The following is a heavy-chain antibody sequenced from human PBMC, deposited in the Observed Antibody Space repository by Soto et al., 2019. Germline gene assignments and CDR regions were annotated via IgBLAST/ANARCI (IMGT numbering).Heavy chain of an antibody. D-gene: IGHD6-13*01. J-gene: IGHJ4*02. CDR1: GGSISSGY. CDR2: IYLGGSI. CDR3: ARRGSSSWYGY. Sequence: SETLSLTCSVSGGSISSGYWTWSRHPPGRGLEWIGYIYLGGSINYNPSLKSRVIISVDTAKNQFSLKLSSVTAADTAVYYCARRGSSSWYGYWGQGTLVTVS. V-gene: IGHV4-59*08.